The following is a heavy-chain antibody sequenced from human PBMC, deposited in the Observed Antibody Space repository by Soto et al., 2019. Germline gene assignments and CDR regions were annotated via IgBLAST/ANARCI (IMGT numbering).Heavy chain of an antibody. V-gene: IGHV1-18*01. Sequence: AAVKVSCKASGYTFTSYGISWVRQAPGQGLEWMGWISAYNGNTNYAQKLQGRVTMTTDTSTSTAYMELRSLRSDDTAVYYCARDYDILTGHRTDYWGQGTLVTVSS. D-gene: IGHD3-9*01. CDR2: ISAYNGNT. J-gene: IGHJ4*02. CDR3: ARDYDILTGHRTDY. CDR1: GYTFTSYG.